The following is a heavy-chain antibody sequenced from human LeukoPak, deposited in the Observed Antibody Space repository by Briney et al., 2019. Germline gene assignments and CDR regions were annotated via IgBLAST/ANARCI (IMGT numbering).Heavy chain of an antibody. CDR2: INHNSGGT. D-gene: IGHD2-15*01. CDR1: GYTFTGYY. J-gene: IGHJ5*02. Sequence: ASVKVSCKASGYTFTGYYIHWVRQAPGQGLEWMGWINHNSGGTNYAQKFQGRVTMTRDTSISTAYMELSRLRSDDTAVYYCARNFQEGMVVAHNWFDPWGQGTLVTVSS. CDR3: ARNFQEGMVVAHNWFDP. V-gene: IGHV1-2*02.